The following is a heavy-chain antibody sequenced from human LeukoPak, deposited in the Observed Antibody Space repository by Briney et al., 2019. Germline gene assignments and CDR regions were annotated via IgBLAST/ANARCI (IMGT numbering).Heavy chain of an antibody. J-gene: IGHJ4*02. CDR3: ANLGIAVAGHFDY. Sequence: GGSLRLSCAASGFTFISYAMSWVRPAPGRGLEWVSAISGSGGRAYYADSGQGRFTISRHNTKNTLYLQITTQRAQDKRVYYCANLGIAVAGHFDYWGQGTLVTVSS. V-gene: IGHV3-23*01. CDR2: ISGSGGRA. CDR1: GFTFISYA. D-gene: IGHD6-19*01.